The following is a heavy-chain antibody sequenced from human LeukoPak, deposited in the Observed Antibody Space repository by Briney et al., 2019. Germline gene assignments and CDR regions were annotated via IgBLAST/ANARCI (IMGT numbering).Heavy chain of an antibody. CDR1: GFTFNSYE. D-gene: IGHD3-16*01. J-gene: IGHJ4*02. Sequence: GGSLRLSCAASGFTFNSYEMNWVRQAPGKGLEWVSGINWNGGSTGYADSVKGRFTISRDNAKNSLYLQMSSLRAEDTALYYCAREEGGYFDYWGQGTLVTVSS. CDR3: AREEGGYFDY. CDR2: INWNGGST. V-gene: IGHV3-20*04.